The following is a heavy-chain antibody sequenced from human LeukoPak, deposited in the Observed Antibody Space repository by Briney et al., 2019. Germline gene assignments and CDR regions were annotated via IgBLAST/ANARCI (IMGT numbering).Heavy chain of an antibody. CDR3: AKDPPWRYYDSSGYYDY. CDR2: IRYDGSNK. D-gene: IGHD3-22*01. J-gene: IGHJ4*02. V-gene: IGHV3-30*02. CDR1: GFTFSSYG. Sequence: GGSLTLSCAASGFTFSSYGMHWLRQARGKGLEGVAFIRYDGSNKYYADSVKGRFTISRDNSKNTLYLQMNSLRAEDTAVYYCAKDPPWRYYDSSGYYDYWGQGTLVTVSS.